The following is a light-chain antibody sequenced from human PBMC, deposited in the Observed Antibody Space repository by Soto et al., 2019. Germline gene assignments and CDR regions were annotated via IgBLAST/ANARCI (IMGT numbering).Light chain of an antibody. CDR2: AAS. Sequence: EIVLTQSPGTLSLSPGERATLSCRASQSVGSGYLAWYQQKPGQAPRLLFYAASGRATGIPDRFSGSGSGTDFTLTISRLEPEDCAVYYCQQFGSSPWTFGQGTKVEIK. CDR1: QSVGSGY. J-gene: IGKJ1*01. CDR3: QQFGSSPWT. V-gene: IGKV3-20*01.